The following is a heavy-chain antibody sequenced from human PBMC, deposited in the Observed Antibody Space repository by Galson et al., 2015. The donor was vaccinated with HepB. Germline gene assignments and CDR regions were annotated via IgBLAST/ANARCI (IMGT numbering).Heavy chain of an antibody. V-gene: IGHV3-7*03. J-gene: IGHJ3*02. CDR2: IKQDGSEK. CDR1: GFTFSSYW. CDR3: ARKTAQSKMTTVMGDAFDI. Sequence: SLRLSCAASGFTFSSYWMSWVRQAPGKGLEWVANIKQDGSEKYYVDSVKGRFTISRDNAKNSLYLQMNSLRAEDTAVYYCARKTAQSKMTTVMGDAFDIWGQGTMVTVSS. D-gene: IGHD4-17*01.